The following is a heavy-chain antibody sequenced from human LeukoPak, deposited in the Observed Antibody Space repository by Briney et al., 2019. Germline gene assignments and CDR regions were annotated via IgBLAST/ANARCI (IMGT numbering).Heavy chain of an antibody. V-gene: IGHV3-21*01. J-gene: IGHJ4*02. CDR1: GFTFSSYS. Sequence: GGSLRLSCAASGFTFSSYSMDWVRQAPGKGLEWVSSISSSSSYIYYADSVKGRFTISRDNAKNSLYLQMNSLRAEDTAVYYCAREMRGYSYGYPYWGRGTLVTVSS. CDR3: AREMRGYSYGYPY. D-gene: IGHD5-18*01. CDR2: ISSSSSYI.